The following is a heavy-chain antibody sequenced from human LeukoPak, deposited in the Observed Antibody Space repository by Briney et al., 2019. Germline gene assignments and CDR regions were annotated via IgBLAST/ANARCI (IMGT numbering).Heavy chain of an antibody. CDR3: AKDRYSSSALFAITPFDY. CDR2: IRYDGSDK. J-gene: IGHJ4*02. V-gene: IGHV3-30*02. CDR1: EFTFSSYG. Sequence: GGSLRFSCVASEFTFSSYGMHWVRQAPGKGLEWVASIRYDGSDKYYADSVKGRFAISRDNSKNTLYLQLNSLRAEDTAVYYCAKDRYSSSALFAITPFDYWGQGTLITVSS. D-gene: IGHD6-13*01.